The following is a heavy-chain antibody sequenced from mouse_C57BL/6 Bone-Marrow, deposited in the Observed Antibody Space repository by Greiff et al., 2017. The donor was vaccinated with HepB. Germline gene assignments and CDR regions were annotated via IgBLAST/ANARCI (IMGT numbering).Heavy chain of an antibody. CDR3: ARDLGDGYIDY. J-gene: IGHJ2*01. CDR2: ISDGGSYT. Sequence: EVQVVESGGGLVKPGGSLKLSCAASGFTFSSYAMSWVRQTPEKRLEWVATISDGGSYTYYPDNVKGRFTISRVNAKNNLYLQMSQLRSEDTAMYYCARDLGDGYIDYWGQGTTLTVSS. CDR1: GFTFSSYA. V-gene: IGHV5-4*01. D-gene: IGHD2-3*01.